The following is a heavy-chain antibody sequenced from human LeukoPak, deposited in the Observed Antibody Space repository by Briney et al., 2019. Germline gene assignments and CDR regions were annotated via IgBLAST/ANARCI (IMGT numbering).Heavy chain of an antibody. D-gene: IGHD3-3*01. CDR3: AKQASRFLEWLSNWFDP. J-gene: IGHJ5*02. CDR1: GFTLSSYA. CDR2: ISGSGGTT. V-gene: IGHV3-23*01. Sequence: GGSLRLPCAASGFTLSSYAMSWVRQAPGKGLEWVSVISGSGGTTSYADSVKGRFTISRDNSKNTLYIQMNSLRAEDTAVYYCAKQASRFLEWLSNWFDPWGQGALVTVSS.